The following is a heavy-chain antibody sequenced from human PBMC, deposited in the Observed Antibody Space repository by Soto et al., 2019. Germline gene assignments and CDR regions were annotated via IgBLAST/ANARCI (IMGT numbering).Heavy chain of an antibody. D-gene: IGHD6-13*01. V-gene: IGHV3-15*07. CDR2: IKSKTEGGTT. CDR3: TTGSIYKEAAALPYYYYGMDV. CDR1: GFTFSNAW. J-gene: IGHJ6*02. Sequence: EVQLVESGGGLVKPGGSLRLSCAASGFTFSNAWMNWVRQAPGKGLELVGRIKSKTEGGTTDYAAPVKGRFTISRDDSKNTLYLQMNSLKTADTAVYYCTTGSIYKEAAALPYYYYGMDVWGQGTTVTVSS.